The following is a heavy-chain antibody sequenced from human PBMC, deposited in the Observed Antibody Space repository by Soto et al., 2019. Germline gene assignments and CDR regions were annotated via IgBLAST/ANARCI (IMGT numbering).Heavy chain of an antibody. D-gene: IGHD4-4*01. CDR2: IYYSGST. J-gene: IGHJ6*02. CDR1: GGSISSGGYY. V-gene: IGHV4-31*03. CDR3: ARSPSSTVTTVSYYYYYGMDV. Sequence: QVQLQESGPGLVKPSQTLSLTCTVSGGSISSGGYYWSWIRQHPGKGLEWIGYIYYSGSTYYNPSLKSRVTLSGDTSKNQFSLKLSSVTAADTAVYYCARSPSSTVTTVSYYYYYGMDVWGQGATVTVSS.